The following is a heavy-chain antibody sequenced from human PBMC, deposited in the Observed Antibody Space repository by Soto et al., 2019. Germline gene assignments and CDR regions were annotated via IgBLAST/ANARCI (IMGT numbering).Heavy chain of an antibody. J-gene: IGHJ3*02. CDR2: IKPDGSEK. CDR3: ARGDYYDTSGPFSDAFDI. CDR1: GFIFSNYW. V-gene: IGHV3-7*04. Sequence: GGSLRLSCAASGFIFSNYWMTWVRQAPGKGLEWVANIKPDGSEKWYVDSVKGRFTISRDNAKNSLYLQMNSLRAEDTAVYFCARGDYYDTSGPFSDAFDIWGQGTMVTVSS. D-gene: IGHD3-22*01.